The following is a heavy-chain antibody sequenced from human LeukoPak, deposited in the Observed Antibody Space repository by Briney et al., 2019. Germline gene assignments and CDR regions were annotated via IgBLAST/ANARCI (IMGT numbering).Heavy chain of an antibody. CDR2: IDYSGST. Sequence: SETLSLTCTVAGGSISRSSYYWGWIRHPPVKGLEGIGSIDYSGSTYYNPSLKSRFTISVDTSKNQFSLKLSSVTAADTAVYYCARRGTRDSSGWYDFDYWGQGTLVTVSS. V-gene: IGHV4-39*01. J-gene: IGHJ4*02. D-gene: IGHD6-19*01. CDR3: ARRGTRDSSGWYDFDY. CDR1: GGSISRSSYY.